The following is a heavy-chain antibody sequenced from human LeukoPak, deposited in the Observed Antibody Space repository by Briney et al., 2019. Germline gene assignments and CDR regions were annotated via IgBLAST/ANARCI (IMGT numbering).Heavy chain of an antibody. D-gene: IGHD5-18*01. V-gene: IGHV4-34*01. Sequence: SETLSLTCAVYGGSFSGYYWSWIRQPPGKGLEWIGEINHSGSTNYNPSLKSRVTISVDTSKNQLSLKLSSVTAADTAVYYCARRGGTATGDWGQGTLVTVSS. J-gene: IGHJ4*02. CDR1: GGSFSGYY. CDR2: INHSGST. CDR3: ARRGGTATGD.